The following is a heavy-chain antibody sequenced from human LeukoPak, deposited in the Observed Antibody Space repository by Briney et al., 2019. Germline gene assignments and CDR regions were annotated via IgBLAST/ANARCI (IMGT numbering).Heavy chain of an antibody. CDR1: GFTFDDYA. CDR2: ISWNIGSI. V-gene: IGHV3-9*01. J-gene: IGHJ6*02. D-gene: IGHD3-10*01. Sequence: PGRSLRLSCAASGFTFDDYAMHWVRQAPGKGLEWVSGISWNIGSIGYADSVKGRFTISRDNAKHSLYLQMNSLRAEDTALYYCAKENYYATSGMDVWGQGTTVTVSS. CDR3: AKENYYATSGMDV.